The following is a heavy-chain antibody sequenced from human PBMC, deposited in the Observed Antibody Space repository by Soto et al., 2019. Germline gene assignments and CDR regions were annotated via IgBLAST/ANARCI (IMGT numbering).Heavy chain of an antibody. CDR3: ATDYYGDYAWFDP. CDR2: INPSGGST. J-gene: IGHJ5*02. CDR1: GYTFTSYY. D-gene: IGHD4-17*01. V-gene: IGHV1-46*03. Sequence: QVQLVQSGAEGKKPGASVKVSCKASGYTFTSYYMHWVRQAPGQGLEWMGIINPSGGSTSYAQKFQGRVTMTRDTSTSTVYMELSSLRSEDTAVYYCATDYYGDYAWFDPWGQGTLVTVSS.